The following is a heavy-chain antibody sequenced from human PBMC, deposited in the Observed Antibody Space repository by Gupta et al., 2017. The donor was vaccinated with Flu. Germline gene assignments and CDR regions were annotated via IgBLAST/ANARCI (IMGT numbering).Heavy chain of an antibody. D-gene: IGHD4-17*01. CDR2: VYYSGSP. CDR3: ARVTTTAPDY. Sequence: WSGIRQPPGKGLEWVGNVYYSGSPNYNPSLRGRVTISIDKSRQHFSLKLRSVTAADTARYYCARVTTTAPDYWGQGTLVTVSS. J-gene: IGHJ4*02. V-gene: IGHV4-61*03.